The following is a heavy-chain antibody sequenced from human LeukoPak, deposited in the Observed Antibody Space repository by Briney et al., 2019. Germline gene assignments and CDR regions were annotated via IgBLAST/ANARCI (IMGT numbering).Heavy chain of an antibody. V-gene: IGHV4-39*07. CDR3: ARDMAVAGTGGY. Sequence: SETLSLTCTVSGGSISSGGYFWTWIRQHPGKGLEWIGEIYHSGSTNYNPSLKSRVTISVDKSKNQFSLKLSSVTAADTAVYYCARDMAVAGTGGYWGQGTLVTVSS. CDR1: GGSISSGGYF. J-gene: IGHJ4*02. CDR2: IYHSGST. D-gene: IGHD6-19*01.